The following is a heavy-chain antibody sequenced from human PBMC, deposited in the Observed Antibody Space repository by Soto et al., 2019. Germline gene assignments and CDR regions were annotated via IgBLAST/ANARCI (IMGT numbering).Heavy chain of an antibody. J-gene: IGHJ4*02. CDR1: GFTFSDYG. V-gene: IGHV3-23*01. CDR2: MSGSGDDA. CDR3: AKKVTIYAVDPADY. Sequence: GGSLRLSCAASGFTFSDYGMSWVRQAPWKGLEWVSVMSGSGDDAYYADSVKGRFTISRDNSKNMLYLQMNSLRAEDTAVYFCAKKVTIYAVDPADYWGQGTQVTVSS. D-gene: IGHD3-3*01.